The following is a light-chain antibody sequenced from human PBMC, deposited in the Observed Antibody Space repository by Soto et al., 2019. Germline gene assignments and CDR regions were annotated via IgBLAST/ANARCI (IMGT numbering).Light chain of an antibody. CDR1: QTISTW. J-gene: IGKJ1*01. CDR2: DAS. V-gene: IGKV1-5*01. Sequence: DIQVTQSPPTLSASVGDRVTITCRASQTISTWMAWYQQKPGKAPKLLVYDASTSQSGVASTFSGSGSGTEFTLIISGLQPDDSATYYCQQHTNTNNPWMFGQGTKVDI. CDR3: QQHTNTNNPWM.